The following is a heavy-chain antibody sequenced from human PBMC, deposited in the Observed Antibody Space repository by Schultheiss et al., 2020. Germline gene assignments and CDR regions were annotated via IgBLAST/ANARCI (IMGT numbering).Heavy chain of an antibody. CDR2: ISSSSSTI. Sequence: GGSLRLSCAASGFTFSSYAMSWVRQAPGKGLEWVSYISSSSSTIYYADSLKGRITISRDNAKSTLYLQMNSLRAEDTAVYYCARAGQYCGGDCLDYWGQGNLVTVSS. V-gene: IGHV3-48*04. CDR3: ARAGQYCGGDCLDY. CDR1: GFTFSSYA. D-gene: IGHD2-21*01. J-gene: IGHJ4*02.